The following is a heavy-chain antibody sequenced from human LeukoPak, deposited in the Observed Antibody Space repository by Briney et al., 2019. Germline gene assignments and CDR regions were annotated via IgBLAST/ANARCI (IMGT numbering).Heavy chain of an antibody. Sequence: KASETLSLTCAVSGASIDGYYWSWVRQPAGKGLEWIGRLATSGGTDYNPSFKSRVTMSVDTSKNQLSLQLTSVTAADTAVYYCASGIYPHYYYCMDVWGKGTTVTVSS. CDR3: ASGIYPHYYYCMDV. V-gene: IGHV4-4*07. CDR2: LATSGGT. D-gene: IGHD1-26*01. CDR1: GASIDGYY. J-gene: IGHJ6*03.